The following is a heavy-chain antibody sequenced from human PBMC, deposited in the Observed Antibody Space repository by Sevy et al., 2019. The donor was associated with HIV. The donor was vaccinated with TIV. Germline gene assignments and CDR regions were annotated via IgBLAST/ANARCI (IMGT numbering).Heavy chain of an antibody. Sequence: GGSLRLSCAASGFTFSNAWMRWVRQAPGRGLEWVGRITSKPEGGPADYAAPVKGRFTISRDDSKNTLYLQMTSLKTEDAALYYCTTDDHDYGNYPSPYYFDNWGQGTLVTVSS. CDR2: ITSKPEGGPA. J-gene: IGHJ4*02. CDR3: TTDDHDYGNYPSPYYFDN. V-gene: IGHV3-15*01. D-gene: IGHD4-17*01. CDR1: GFTFSNAW.